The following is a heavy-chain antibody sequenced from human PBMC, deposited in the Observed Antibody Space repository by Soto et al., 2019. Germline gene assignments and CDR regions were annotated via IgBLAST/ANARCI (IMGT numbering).Heavy chain of an antibody. D-gene: IGHD5-12*01. CDR1: GYTFTNFG. V-gene: IGHV1-18*01. J-gene: IGHJ5*02. Sequence: ETSVKVSCKASGYTFTNFGISWVRQAPGQGLEWMGWISAYNGNTNYAQNFQGRVTLTTDTSASTAYMDLSSLTSEDTAVYYCARAISGYVTWGQGTLVTVSS. CDR2: ISAYNGNT. CDR3: ARAISGYVT.